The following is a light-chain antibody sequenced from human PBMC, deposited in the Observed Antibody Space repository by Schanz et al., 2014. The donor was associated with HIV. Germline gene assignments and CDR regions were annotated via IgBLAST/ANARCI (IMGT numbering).Light chain of an antibody. V-gene: IGLV1-44*01. J-gene: IGLJ3*02. CDR2: NTY. Sequence: QSVLTQPPSASGTPGQRVTISCSGSSSTFRSNAVNWFQPLPGTAPKLLIYNTYHRPSGVSDRFSGSKSGTSASLAISGLQSEDEADYFCLTWDDSLNAWAFGGGTKLTVL. CDR3: LTWDDSLNAWA. CDR1: SSTFRSNA.